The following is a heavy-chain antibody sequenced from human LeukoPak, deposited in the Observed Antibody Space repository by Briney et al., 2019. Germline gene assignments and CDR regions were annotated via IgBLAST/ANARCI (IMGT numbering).Heavy chain of an antibody. Sequence: ASVTVSCRASGYTFIHYYMHWVRQAPAHGLAGLEWINLNNGATHYVQKFQGRVTMTRDTSISTAYMELSRLRSDDTAVYYCARGGDFWSGSPDYFDYWGEGTLVTVSS. D-gene: IGHD3-3*01. V-gene: IGHV1-2*02. CDR1: GYTFIHYY. CDR2: INLNNGAT. CDR3: ARGGDFWSGSPDYFDY. J-gene: IGHJ4*02.